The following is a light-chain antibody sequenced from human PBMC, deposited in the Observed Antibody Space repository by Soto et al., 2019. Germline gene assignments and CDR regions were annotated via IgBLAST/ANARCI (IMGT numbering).Light chain of an antibody. CDR2: SNN. CDR1: SSNIGSNT. V-gene: IGLV1-44*01. CDR3: AAWDDSLNGPV. J-gene: IGLJ3*02. Sequence: QLVLTQPRSASGTPGQRVTISCSGSSSNIGSNTVNWYQQLPGTAPKLLIYSNNQRPSGVPDRFSGSKSGTSASLAISGLQSEDEADYYCAAWDDSLNGPVFGGGTKLTVL.